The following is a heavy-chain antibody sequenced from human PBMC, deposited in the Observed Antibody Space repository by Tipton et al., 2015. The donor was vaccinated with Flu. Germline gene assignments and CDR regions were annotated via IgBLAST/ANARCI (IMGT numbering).Heavy chain of an antibody. CDR3: ATEVVVTN. D-gene: IGHD3-22*01. J-gene: IGHJ4*02. Sequence: SLRLSCAASGFIFSTYGMHWVRQAPGKGLEWVAVIWYDGSNKYYADSVKGRFTISRDNSKNTVYLQMNSLRAEDTAVYYCATEVVVTNWGQGTLVTVSS. CDR1: GFIFSTYG. CDR2: IWYDGSNK. V-gene: IGHV3-33*01.